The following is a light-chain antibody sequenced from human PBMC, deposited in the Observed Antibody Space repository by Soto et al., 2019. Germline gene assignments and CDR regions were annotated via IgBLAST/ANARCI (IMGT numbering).Light chain of an antibody. J-gene: IGKJ5*01. CDR1: QTISSW. CDR3: QEYNAYSMT. V-gene: IGKV1-5*03. Sequence: DIQMNQSPSTLSGSVGDRVTITCRASQTISSWLAWYQQKPGKAPKLLIYKASTLETGVPSRFSGSGSGTEFTLSISSLQPDDFGTYYRQEYNAYSMTFGQGTRLEI. CDR2: KAS.